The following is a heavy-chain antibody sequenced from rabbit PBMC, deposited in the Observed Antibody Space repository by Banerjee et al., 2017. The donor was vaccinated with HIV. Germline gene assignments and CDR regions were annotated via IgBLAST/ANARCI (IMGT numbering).Heavy chain of an antibody. CDR1: GFDLSSSYY. CDR3: ARKPTRYDDYGDRNL. V-gene: IGHV1S45*01. J-gene: IGHJ4*01. Sequence: QEQLVESGGGLVQPEGSLTLTCKASGFDLSSSYYMCWVRQAPGKGLEWIACIDAGSSGSTYYASWAKGRFTISKASSTTVTLQMTSLTVADTATYFCARKPTRYDDYGDRNLWGPGTLVTVS. CDR2: IDAGSSGST. D-gene: IGHD2-1*01.